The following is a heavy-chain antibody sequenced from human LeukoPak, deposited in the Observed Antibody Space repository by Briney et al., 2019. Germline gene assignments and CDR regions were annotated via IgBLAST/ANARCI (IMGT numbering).Heavy chain of an antibody. D-gene: IGHD2-15*01. CDR1: GFTFSNYA. CDR3: VKDGRTSAPC. CDR2: ITASGGGP. V-gene: IGHV3-23*01. J-gene: IGHJ4*02. Sequence: GGSLRLSCAASGFTFSNYAMRWVPHAPGEGLVWVSGITASGGGPSSADSVKGRFTIYRDNSKNMVYLQMNSLRDDDTAVYYCVKDGRTSAPCWSQGTLVSVSS.